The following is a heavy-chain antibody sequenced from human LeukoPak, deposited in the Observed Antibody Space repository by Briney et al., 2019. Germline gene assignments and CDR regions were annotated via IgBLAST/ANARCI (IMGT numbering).Heavy chain of an antibody. CDR3: AREGGRFSRFDP. J-gene: IGHJ5*02. V-gene: IGHV4-59*01. CDR2: IYYSGST. Sequence: SETLSLTCTVSGGSISSYYWSWIRQPPGKGLEWIGYIYYSGSTNYNPSPKSRVTISVDTSKNQFSLKLSSVTAADTAVYYCAREGGRFSRFDPWGQGTLVTVSS. D-gene: IGHD3-3*01. CDR1: GGSISSYY.